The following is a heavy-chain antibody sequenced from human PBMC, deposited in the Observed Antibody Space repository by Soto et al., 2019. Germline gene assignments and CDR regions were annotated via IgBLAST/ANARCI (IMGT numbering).Heavy chain of an antibody. CDR3: ARGYVLRYFSRSDWFDP. Sequence: GESLKISCKGSGYSFTSYWISWVRQMPGKGLEWMGRIDPSDSYTNYSPSFQGHVTISADKSISTAYLQWSSLKASDTAMYYCARGYVLRYFSRSDWFDPWGQGTLVTVSS. D-gene: IGHD3-9*01. CDR2: IDPSDSYT. CDR1: GYSFTSYW. J-gene: IGHJ5*02. V-gene: IGHV5-10-1*01.